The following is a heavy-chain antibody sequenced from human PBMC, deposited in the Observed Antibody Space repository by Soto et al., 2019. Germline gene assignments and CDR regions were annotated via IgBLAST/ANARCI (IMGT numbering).Heavy chain of an antibody. CDR1: GFIFNTYS. D-gene: IGHD3-3*01. Sequence: GSLRLSCAASGFIFNTYSMDWVRQAPGKGLEWVASISPSGSYMYYGDSLKGRFTVSRDNAKNSLYLQMDSLRADDTAIYYCTRFGLVTFDCWGQGTLVTVSS. V-gene: IGHV3-21*01. J-gene: IGHJ4*02. CDR2: ISPSGSYM. CDR3: TRFGLVTFDC.